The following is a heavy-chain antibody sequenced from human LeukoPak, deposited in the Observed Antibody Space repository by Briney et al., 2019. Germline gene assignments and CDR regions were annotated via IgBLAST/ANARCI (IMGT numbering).Heavy chain of an antibody. CDR2: INWIGGST. Sequence: GGSLRLSCAASGFIFDDYGMSWVRQVPGKGLEWVSGINWIGGSTGYADSVKGRFTISRDNAKKSLYLQMNSLRVEDTALYYCARVATRSLYVMWFDPWGQGTLVTVSS. J-gene: IGHJ5*02. D-gene: IGHD5-12*01. CDR3: ARVATRSLYVMWFDP. CDR1: GFIFDDYG. V-gene: IGHV3-20*04.